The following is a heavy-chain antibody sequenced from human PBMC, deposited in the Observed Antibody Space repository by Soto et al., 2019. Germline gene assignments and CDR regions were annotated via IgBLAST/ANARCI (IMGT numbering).Heavy chain of an antibody. CDR3: ARQRPLVAGGMDV. J-gene: IGHJ6*02. Sequence: QLQLQESGPGLVKPSETLSLTCTVSGGPITSGGYFCAWIRQPPGKGLQWIGSMYFDGSTYYSPSLKSRVSMSVDTSKNQFSLKLSSVTAADTAVYYCARQRPLVAGGMDVWGQGTTVTVSS. D-gene: IGHD2-15*01. CDR1: GGPITSGGYF. CDR2: MYFDGST. V-gene: IGHV4-39*01.